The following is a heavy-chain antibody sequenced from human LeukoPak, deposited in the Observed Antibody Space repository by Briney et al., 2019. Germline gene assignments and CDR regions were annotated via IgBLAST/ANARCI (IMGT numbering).Heavy chain of an antibody. Sequence: SETLSLTCAVSGGSISGYFWSWSRQPPGKGLEWIGYIYYTGSTIYNPSLRSRVTMSVDVSKNQFSLKLSSVTAADTAVYYCARSLGYSYGHLSYYYMDVWGKGTTVTVSS. CDR2: IYYTGST. D-gene: IGHD5-18*01. V-gene: IGHV4-59*01. J-gene: IGHJ6*03. CDR1: GGSISGYF. CDR3: ARSLGYSYGHLSYYYMDV.